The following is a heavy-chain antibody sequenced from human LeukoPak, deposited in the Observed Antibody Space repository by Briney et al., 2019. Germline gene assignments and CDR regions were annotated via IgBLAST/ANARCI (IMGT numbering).Heavy chain of an antibody. J-gene: IGHJ4*02. V-gene: IGHV3-48*02. Sequence: QPGGSLRVSCAASGFTLTGYTMTWVRQAPGKGLDWISSISTSSTRYYADSVKGRFTVSRDNAKNSLSLQMNSLRDEDTAVYYCAGGLLRYSDYWGRGTLVTVSS. CDR3: AGGLLRYSDY. CDR2: ISTSSTR. D-gene: IGHD3-9*01. CDR1: GFTLTGYT.